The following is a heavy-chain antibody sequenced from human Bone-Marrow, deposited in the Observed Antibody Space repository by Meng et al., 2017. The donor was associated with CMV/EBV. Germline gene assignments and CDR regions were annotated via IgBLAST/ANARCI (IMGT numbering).Heavy chain of an antibody. CDR3: ARGISSGNMFDP. D-gene: IGHD6-19*01. J-gene: IGHJ5*02. V-gene: IGHV4-39*07. CDR2: IYYSGST. CDR1: GGSISSSSYY. Sequence: GSLRLSCTVSGGSISSSSYYWGWIRQPPGKGLEWIGSIYYSGSTYYNPSLKSRVTISVDTSKNQFSLKLTSVSAADTAVYFCARGISSGNMFDPWGQGTLVTVSS.